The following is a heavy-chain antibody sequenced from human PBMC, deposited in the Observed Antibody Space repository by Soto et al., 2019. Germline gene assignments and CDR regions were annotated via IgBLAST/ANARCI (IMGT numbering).Heavy chain of an antibody. Sequence: QVQLQESGPGLVKPSQTLSLTCTVSGGSINSGGFYWNWIRQHPGKGLEWIGYIYYSGTTYYTPSLRNRLTISVDTSANQFSLKLSSVTAADTAVYYCAREITGAWHFDLWGRGTLVTVSS. V-gene: IGHV4-31*03. D-gene: IGHD7-27*01. CDR3: AREITGAWHFDL. CDR1: GGSINSGGFY. J-gene: IGHJ2*01. CDR2: IYYSGTT.